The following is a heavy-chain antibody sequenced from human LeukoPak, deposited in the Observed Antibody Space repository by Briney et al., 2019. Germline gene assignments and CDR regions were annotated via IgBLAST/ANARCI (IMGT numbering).Heavy chain of an antibody. CDR3: AKDQYCASTSCYVGY. CDR2: ISGSGGST. V-gene: IGHV3-23*01. J-gene: IGHJ4*02. CDR1: GFTFSSYA. Sequence: GGSLRLSCAASGFTFSSYAMSWVRQAPGKGLEWVSAISGSGGSTYYADSVKGRFTISRDNSRNTLYLQMNSLRAEDTAVYYCAKDQYCASTSCYVGYWGQGTLVTVSS. D-gene: IGHD2-2*01.